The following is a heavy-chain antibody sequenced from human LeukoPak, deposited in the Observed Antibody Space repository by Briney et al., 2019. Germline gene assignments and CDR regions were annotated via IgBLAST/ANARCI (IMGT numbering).Heavy chain of an antibody. J-gene: IGHJ4*02. CDR3: ARGYYDSSAYYSADY. D-gene: IGHD3-22*01. CDR1: GYTFTGYY. Sequence: ASVKVSCKASGYTFTGYYMHWVRQAPGQGLEWMGWINPNNGATNYAQKFQSRVTMTRDTSISTAYMELTRLRSDDTAVYYCARGYYDSSAYYSADYWGQGTLVTVSS. V-gene: IGHV1-2*02. CDR2: INPNNGAT.